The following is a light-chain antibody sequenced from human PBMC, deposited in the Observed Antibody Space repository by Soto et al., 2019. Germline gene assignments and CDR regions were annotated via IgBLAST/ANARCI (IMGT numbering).Light chain of an antibody. V-gene: IGLV1-44*01. CDR3: AAWDDSLNGNWV. J-gene: IGLJ3*02. CDR1: SSNIGSNT. Sequence: QAVVTQPPSASGTPGQRVTISCSGSSSNIGSNTVNWYQQLPGTAPKLLIYSNNQRPSGVPDRFSGSKSGTSASLAISGLQSEDEADYYCAAWDDSLNGNWVFGGGTKL. CDR2: SNN.